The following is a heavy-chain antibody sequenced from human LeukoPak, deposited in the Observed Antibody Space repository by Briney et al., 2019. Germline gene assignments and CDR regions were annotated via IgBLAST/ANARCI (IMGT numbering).Heavy chain of an antibody. V-gene: IGHV4-39*02. J-gene: IGHJ5*02. Sequence: SETLSLTCTVSGGSISSSSYYWGWIRQPPGKGLEWIGSIYYSGSTYYNPSLKSRVTISVDTSKNQFALKLSSVTAADTAVYYCARDQYDSSGYYYLDPWGQGTLVTVSS. D-gene: IGHD3-22*01. CDR1: GGSISSSSYY. CDR3: ARDQYDSSGYYYLDP. CDR2: IYYSGST.